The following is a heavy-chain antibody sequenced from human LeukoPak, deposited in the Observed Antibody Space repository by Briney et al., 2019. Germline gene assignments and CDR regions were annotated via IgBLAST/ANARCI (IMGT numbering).Heavy chain of an antibody. J-gene: IGHJ4*02. D-gene: IGHD3-10*01. Sequence: GGSLRLSCVVSGMPFERHGMHWVRQAPGKGLEWVAIIWYDGSKKYYADSVKGRFTISRDDSKNTLYVQMNSLRVEDTAVYYCARAVQGVTLDYWGQGTLVTVSS. CDR1: GMPFERHG. V-gene: IGHV3-33*01. CDR2: IWYDGSKK. CDR3: ARAVQGVTLDY.